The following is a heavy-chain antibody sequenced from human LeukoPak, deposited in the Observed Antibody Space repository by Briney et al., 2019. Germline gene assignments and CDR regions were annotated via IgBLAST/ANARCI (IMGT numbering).Heavy chain of an antibody. CDR2: IKQDGSEK. Sequence: GGSLRLSCAASGFTFSNSWMSWVRQAPGKGLEWVANIKQDGSEKYYVDSVKGRFTISRDNAKNSLDLQMNNLRAEDTAVYYCAGGQGFSWGQGTLVTVSP. V-gene: IGHV3-7*01. CDR3: AGGQGFS. CDR1: GFTFSNSW. J-gene: IGHJ5*02. D-gene: IGHD3-10*01.